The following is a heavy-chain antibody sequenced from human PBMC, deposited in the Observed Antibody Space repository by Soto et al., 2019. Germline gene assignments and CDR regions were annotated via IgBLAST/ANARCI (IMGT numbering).Heavy chain of an antibody. CDR3: ARDGMDTAPY. V-gene: IGHV3-33*01. CDR1: GFTFSSYG. J-gene: IGHJ4*02. Sequence: QVQLVESGGGVVQPGRSLRLSCAASGFTFSSYGMHWVRQAPGKGLEGVAVIWYDGSNKYYADSVKGRFTISRDNSKNTLYLQMNSLRAEDTAVYYCARDGMDTAPYWGQGTLVTVSS. D-gene: IGHD5-18*01. CDR2: IWYDGSNK.